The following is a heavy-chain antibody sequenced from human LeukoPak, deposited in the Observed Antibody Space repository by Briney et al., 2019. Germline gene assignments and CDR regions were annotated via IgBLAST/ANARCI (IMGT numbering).Heavy chain of an antibody. D-gene: IGHD5-24*01. J-gene: IGHJ4*02. Sequence: PLETLSLTCTVSGGSISNYYWSWIRQSPEKGLEWIGYIHDSGSTNYNPSLKSRVTISVDTSKNQFSLKLSSVTAADTAVYYCARLDAAAGRYLQFFYWGQGTLVTVSS. CDR3: ARLDAAAGRYLQFFY. CDR1: GGSISNYY. V-gene: IGHV4-59*08. CDR2: IHDSGST.